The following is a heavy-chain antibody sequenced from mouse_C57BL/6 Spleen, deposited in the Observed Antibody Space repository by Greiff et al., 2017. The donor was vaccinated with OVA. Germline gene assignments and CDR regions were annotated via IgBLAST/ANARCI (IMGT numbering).Heavy chain of an antibody. V-gene: IGHV1-82*01. J-gene: IGHJ2*01. Sequence: QVQLQQSGPELVKPGASVKISCKAYGYAFSSSWMNWVKQRPGKGLEWIGRISPGDGDTNYNGKCKGKATLTADKSSSTAYMQLSSLTSEDAAVYFGARSLSYSNFDYWGQGTTLTVSS. CDR3: ARSLSYSNFDY. CDR2: ISPGDGDT. D-gene: IGHD2-5*01. CDR1: GYAFSSSW.